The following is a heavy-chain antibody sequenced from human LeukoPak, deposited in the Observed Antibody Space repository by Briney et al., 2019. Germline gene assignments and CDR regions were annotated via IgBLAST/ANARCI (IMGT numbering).Heavy chain of an antibody. D-gene: IGHD3-10*01. CDR3: ASPHFYGSGSYYKDY. CDR2: VYPGDSDI. J-gene: IGHJ4*02. Sequence: GESLKISCKTSGYRFTTYWIVWVRQMPGKGLEWMGIVYPGDSDIRYGPSFQGQVTISADKSINTAYLQWSSLKASDTAMYYCASPHFYGSGSYYKDYWGQGTLVTVSS. CDR1: GYRFTTYW. V-gene: IGHV5-51*01.